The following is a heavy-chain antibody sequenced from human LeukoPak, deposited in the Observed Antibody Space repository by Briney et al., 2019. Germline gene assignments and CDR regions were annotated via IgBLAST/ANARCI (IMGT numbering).Heavy chain of an antibody. D-gene: IGHD6-19*01. CDR2: IDSSSTTI. Sequence: GRSLRLSCAASGFTFSNYAMNWVRQAPGKGLEWISYIDSSSTTIYYADSVKGRFTISRDNAKNSLFLQMNSLRAEDTSVYYCARASSGWSENNWGQGTLVTVSS. J-gene: IGHJ4*02. CDR1: GFTFSNYA. CDR3: ARASSGWSENN. V-gene: IGHV3-48*01.